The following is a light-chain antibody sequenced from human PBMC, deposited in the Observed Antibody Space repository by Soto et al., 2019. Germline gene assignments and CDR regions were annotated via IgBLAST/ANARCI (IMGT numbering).Light chain of an antibody. J-gene: IGLJ1*01. CDR1: SSNIGAGYD. CDR3: QSYDSSLRGSYV. V-gene: IGLV1-40*01. CDR2: NNN. Sequence: QLVLTQPPSVSGAPGQRVTISCTGSSSNIGAGYDVHWYQRLPGTAPKVLIYNNNNRPSGVPDRFSGSKSGTSASLAITGLQAEDEADYYCQSYDSSLRGSYVFGTGTKLTVL.